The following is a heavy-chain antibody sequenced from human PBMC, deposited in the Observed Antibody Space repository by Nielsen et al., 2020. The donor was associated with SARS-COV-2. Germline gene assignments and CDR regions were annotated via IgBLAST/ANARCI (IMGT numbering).Heavy chain of an antibody. CDR2: IDPSDSYT. J-gene: IGHJ6*02. V-gene: IGHV5-10-1*01. CDR1: GYSLTSYW. D-gene: IGHD5-18*01. CDR3: ASDPTAMDYYYGMDV. Sequence: GESLKISCKGSGYSLTSYWISWVRQMPGKGLEWMGRIDPSDSYTNYSPSFQGHVTISADKSISTAYLQWSSLKASDTAMYYCASDPTAMDYYYGMDVWGQGTTVTVSS.